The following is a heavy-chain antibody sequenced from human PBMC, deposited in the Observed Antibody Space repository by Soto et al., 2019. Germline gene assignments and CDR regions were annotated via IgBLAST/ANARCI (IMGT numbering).Heavy chain of an antibody. D-gene: IGHD2-2*02. CDR3: AREDIVVVPAAIGYYYGMDV. J-gene: IGHJ6*02. Sequence: SVKVSCKASGYTFTSYGISWVRQAPGQGLEWMGWISAYNGNTNYAQKLQGRVTMTTDTSTSTAYMELRSLRSDDTAVYYCAREDIVVVPAAIGYYYGMDVWGQGTTVTVSS. CDR2: ISAYNGNT. V-gene: IGHV1-18*04. CDR1: GYTFTSYG.